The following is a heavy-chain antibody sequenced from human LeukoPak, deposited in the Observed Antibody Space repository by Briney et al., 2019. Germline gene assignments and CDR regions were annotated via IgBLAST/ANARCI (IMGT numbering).Heavy chain of an antibody. CDR3: AEISSKWYGNALEI. D-gene: IGHD6-13*01. Sequence: ASLKVPCKASGYSFTIYDVNWVRQAPGQGLEWMGWMNPDSGNTGYAPKFQGRVSMTRNTSINTAYLELSSLTSEDTAVYYCAEISSKWYGNALEIWGQGTMVIVSA. J-gene: IGHJ3*02. CDR1: GYSFTIYD. CDR2: MNPDSGNT. V-gene: IGHV1-8*01.